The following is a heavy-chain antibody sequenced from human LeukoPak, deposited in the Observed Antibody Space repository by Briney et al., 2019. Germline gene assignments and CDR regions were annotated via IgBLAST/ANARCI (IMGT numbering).Heavy chain of an antibody. CDR3: AKDARYYYDSSGRTKGDY. CDR1: GFTFSSYG. D-gene: IGHD3-22*01. J-gene: IGHJ4*02. Sequence: GGSLRLSCAASGFTFSSYGMHWVRQAPGKGLEWVAFIRYDGSNKYYADSVKGRFTISRDNSKNTLYLQMNSLRAEDTAVYYCAKDARYYYDSSGRTKGDYWGQGTLVTVSS. CDR2: IRYDGSNK. V-gene: IGHV3-30*02.